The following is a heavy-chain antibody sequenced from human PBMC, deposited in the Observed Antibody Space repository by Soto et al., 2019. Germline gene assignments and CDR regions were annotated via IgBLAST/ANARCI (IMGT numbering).Heavy chain of an antibody. Sequence: PGGSLRLSCAASGFTFRSYAMIWVRQAPGKGLEWVSGIRGSGDSTYYADSVKGRFTISRDNSKNTLDLQMNSLTGEDTAVYYCAKDRVSGIGARSSDYWGQGALVTVSS. J-gene: IGHJ4*02. CDR2: IRGSGDST. D-gene: IGHD6-6*01. V-gene: IGHV3-23*01. CDR3: AKDRVSGIGARSSDY. CDR1: GFTFRSYA.